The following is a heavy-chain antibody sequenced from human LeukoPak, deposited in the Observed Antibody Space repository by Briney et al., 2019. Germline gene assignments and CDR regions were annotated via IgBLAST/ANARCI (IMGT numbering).Heavy chain of an antibody. D-gene: IGHD7-27*01. J-gene: IGHJ4*02. V-gene: IGHV3-21*01. CDR1: GFTFSSYS. Sequence: PGGSLRLSCAASGFTFSSYSMHWVRQAPGKGLEWVSFISSGGNTYYADSVRGRFTISRDNANNSLYLHMKSLRTEDTAVHYGARPNWGRPFDYWGQGTLVTVSS. CDR2: ISSGGNT. CDR3: ARPNWGRPFDY.